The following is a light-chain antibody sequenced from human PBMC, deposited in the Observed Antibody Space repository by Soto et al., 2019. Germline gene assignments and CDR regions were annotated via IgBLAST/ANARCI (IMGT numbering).Light chain of an antibody. CDR2: EVS. CDR1: SSDVGDYNF. V-gene: IGLV2-14*01. CDR3: SSYTSSSSLYV. J-gene: IGLJ1*01. Sequence: QSALTQPASVSGSPGQSITISCTATSSDVGDYNFVSWYQQHPGKAPKLMIFEVSNRPSGVSNRFSGSKSGNTASLIISGLQAEDEADYYCSSYTSSSSLYVFGTGTKVTVL.